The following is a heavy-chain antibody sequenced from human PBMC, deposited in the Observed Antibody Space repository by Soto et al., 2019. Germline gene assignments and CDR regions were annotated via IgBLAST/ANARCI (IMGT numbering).Heavy chain of an antibody. J-gene: IGHJ5*02. CDR2: IYYIGAY. Sequence: PSETLSLTCSVSGASVSSYYWSWVRQPPGKGLEWIGYIYYIGAYNYNPSLKSRVTISVDTSKNQFSLKLTSVTAADTAVYYCARTPETRDWLDPWGQGTLVTVLL. CDR1: GASVSSYY. D-gene: IGHD1-7*01. V-gene: IGHV4-59*02. CDR3: ARTPETRDWLDP.